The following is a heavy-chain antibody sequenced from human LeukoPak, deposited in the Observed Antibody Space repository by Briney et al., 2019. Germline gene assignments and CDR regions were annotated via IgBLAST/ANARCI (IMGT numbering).Heavy chain of an antibody. Sequence: GGSLRLSCAASGFTFSSYAMHWVRQAPGKGLEWVAVISYDGSNKYYADSVKGRFTISRDNSKNTLYLQMNSLRAEDTAVYYCAKLASWYGGQGTLVTVSS. CDR2: ISYDGSNK. CDR1: GFTFSSYA. V-gene: IGHV3-30-3*02. D-gene: IGHD5-12*01. J-gene: IGHJ4*02. CDR3: AKLASWY.